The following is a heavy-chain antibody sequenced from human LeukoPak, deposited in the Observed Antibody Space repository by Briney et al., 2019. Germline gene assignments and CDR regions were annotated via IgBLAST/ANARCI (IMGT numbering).Heavy chain of an antibody. D-gene: IGHD3-10*01. Sequence: PSETLSLTCAVYGGSFSGYYWSWIRQPPGKGLEWIGEINHSGSTNYNPSLKSRVTISVDTSKNQFSLKLSSVTAADTAVYFCARMPFYGSGTYSPLDYWGQGTLVTVSS. V-gene: IGHV4-34*01. CDR2: INHSGST. CDR3: ARMPFYGSGTYSPLDY. J-gene: IGHJ4*02. CDR1: GGSFSGYY.